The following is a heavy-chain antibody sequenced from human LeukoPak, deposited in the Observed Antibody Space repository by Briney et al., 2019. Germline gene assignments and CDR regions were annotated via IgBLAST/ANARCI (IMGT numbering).Heavy chain of an antibody. J-gene: IGHJ4*02. CDR1: GDSISSSSYY. D-gene: IGHD3-22*01. CDR2: IYYSGST. Sequence: PSETLSLTCTVSGDSISSSSYYWGWIRQPPGKGLEWIGNIYYSGSTSYNPSLKSRVTMSVDTSKNQFSLKLTSMTAADTAVYYCGSLYDSSGYYSNKNYYFDYWGQGTLVTVSS. CDR3: GSLYDSSGYYSNKNYYFDY. V-gene: IGHV4-39*01.